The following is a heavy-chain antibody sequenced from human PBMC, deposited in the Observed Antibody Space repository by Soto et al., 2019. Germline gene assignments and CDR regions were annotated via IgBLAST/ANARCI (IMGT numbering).Heavy chain of an antibody. CDR1: GFTFGDYS. V-gene: IGHV3-9*01. CDR3: AKDRSSGSPYYGMDF. Sequence: PGGSLRLSCAASGFTFGDYSMHWVRHVPGKGLEWVSGFKWNSGDVGYADPVKGRFTISRDNARNSLYLQMNSLSPEDTAVYYCAKDRSSGSPYYGMDFWGQGTMVTVSS. J-gene: IGHJ6*02. CDR2: FKWNSGDV. D-gene: IGHD3-10*01.